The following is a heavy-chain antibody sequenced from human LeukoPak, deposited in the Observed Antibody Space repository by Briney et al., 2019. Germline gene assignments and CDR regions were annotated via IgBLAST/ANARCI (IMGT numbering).Heavy chain of an antibody. D-gene: IGHD6-6*01. Sequence: ASVKVSCTASGYTFTAYYMHWVRQAPGQGLEWMGWINPNSGGTNYAQKFQGRVTMTRDTSISTAYMELSRLRSDDTAVYYCARGAASNSSPVDYWGQGTLVTVSS. CDR3: ARGAASNSSPVDY. J-gene: IGHJ4*02. CDR2: INPNSGGT. CDR1: GYTFTAYY. V-gene: IGHV1-2*02.